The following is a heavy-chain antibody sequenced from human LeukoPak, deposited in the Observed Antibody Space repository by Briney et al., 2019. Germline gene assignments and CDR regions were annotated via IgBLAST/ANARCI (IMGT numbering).Heavy chain of an antibody. CDR2: IYTSEST. CDR1: GGSISSGSYY. D-gene: IGHD1-7*01. J-gene: IGHJ4*02. Sequence: SQTLSLTCTVSGGSISSGSYYWSWIRQPAGKGLEWIGRIYTSESTNYNPSLKSRVTISVDTSKNQFSLKLSSVTAADTAVYYCARTGGNYVAKIDYWGQGTLVTVSS. V-gene: IGHV4-61*02. CDR3: ARTGGNYVAKIDY.